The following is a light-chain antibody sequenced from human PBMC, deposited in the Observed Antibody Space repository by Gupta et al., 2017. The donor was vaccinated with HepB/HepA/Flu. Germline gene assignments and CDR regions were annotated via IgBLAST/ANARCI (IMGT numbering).Light chain of an antibody. J-gene: IGKJ2*01. V-gene: IGKV3-11*01. CDR2: DAS. CDR1: QSVNNN. CDR3: HQRYSFYT. Sequence: IVLTQSPATLSLSPGERATLSCRASQSVNNNLAWYQHKPGQAPRLLISDASNRVSGIPARFSGSGSGXDFTLTXSSLEPEDFAVYYCHQRYSFYTFGXGTKLEI.